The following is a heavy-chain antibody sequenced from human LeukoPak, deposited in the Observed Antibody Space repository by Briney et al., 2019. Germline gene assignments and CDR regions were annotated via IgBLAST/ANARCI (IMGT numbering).Heavy chain of an antibody. Sequence: SETLSLACTISGGSISSYYWSWIRQPPGKGLEWIGYIYYSGSTNYNPSLKSRVTISVDTSKNQFSLNLSSVTAADTAVYYCARGGGGPYYYYGMDVWGQGTTVTVSS. J-gene: IGHJ6*02. CDR3: ARGGGGPYYYYGMDV. CDR1: GGSISSYY. V-gene: IGHV4-59*01. D-gene: IGHD4-23*01. CDR2: IYYSGST.